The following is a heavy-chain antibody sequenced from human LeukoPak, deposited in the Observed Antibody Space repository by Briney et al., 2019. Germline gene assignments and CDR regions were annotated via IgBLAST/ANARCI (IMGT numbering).Heavy chain of an antibody. CDR3: ARDHHSIVVVPAAIVGDAFDI. V-gene: IGHV4-59*01. CDR2: IYYSGST. D-gene: IGHD2-2*01. J-gene: IGHJ3*02. Sequence: SETLSLTCTVSGGSISSYYWSWIRQPPGKGLEWIGYIYYSGSTNYNPSLKSRVTISVDTSKNQFSLKLSSVTAADTAVYYCARDHHSIVVVPAAIVGDAFDIWGQGTMVTVSS. CDR1: GGSISSYY.